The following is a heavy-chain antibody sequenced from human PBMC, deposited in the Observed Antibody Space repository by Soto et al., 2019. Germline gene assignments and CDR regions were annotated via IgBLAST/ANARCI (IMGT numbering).Heavy chain of an antibody. CDR1: GGSISSYY. V-gene: IGHV4-59*01. CDR2: IYYSGST. J-gene: IGHJ3*02. Sequence: QVQLQESGPGLVKPSETLSLTCTVSGGSISSYYWSWIRQPPGKGLEWIGYIYYSGSTNYNPSLRGRVNISVDTSKNQSSLKLSSVTAADTAVYYCARVWGGAFDIWGQGTMVTVSS. CDR3: ARVWGGAFDI. D-gene: IGHD3-10*01.